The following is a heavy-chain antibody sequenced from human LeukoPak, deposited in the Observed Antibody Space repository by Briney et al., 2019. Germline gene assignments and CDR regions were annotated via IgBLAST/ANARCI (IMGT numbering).Heavy chain of an antibody. CDR3: ATLGFNDFWSGYLSPDYYYYMDV. V-gene: IGHV3-21*01. CDR2: ISSSSSYI. CDR1: GGTFSSYS. D-gene: IGHD3-3*01. Sequence: SCKASGGTFSSYSMSWVRQAPGKGLEWVSSISSSSSYIYYADSVKGRFTISRDNAKNSLYLQMNSLRAEDTAVYYCATLGFNDFWSGYLSPDYYYYMDVWGKGTTVTVSS. J-gene: IGHJ6*03.